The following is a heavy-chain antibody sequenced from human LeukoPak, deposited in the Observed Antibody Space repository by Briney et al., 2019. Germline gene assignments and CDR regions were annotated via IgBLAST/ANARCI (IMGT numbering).Heavy chain of an antibody. CDR3: ARVRLDDYYYYYGMDV. V-gene: IGHV4-59*01. J-gene: IGHJ6*02. D-gene: IGHD6-19*01. CDR2: IYYSGST. Sequence: SETLSLTCTVSGGSISSYYWSWIRQPPGKGLEWIGYIYYSGSTNYNPSLKSRVTISVGTSKNQFSLKLSSVTAADTAVYYCARVRLDDYYYYYGMDVWGQGTTVTVSS. CDR1: GGSISSYY.